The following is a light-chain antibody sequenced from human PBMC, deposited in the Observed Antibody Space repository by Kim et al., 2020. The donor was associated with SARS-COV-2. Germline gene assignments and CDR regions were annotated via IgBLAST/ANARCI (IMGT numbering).Light chain of an antibody. CDR3: ATSDDSLSRSV. Sequence: QSVLTQPPSASAAPGQRVTISCSGSRSNVGINFAYWYQHLPGTAPRLLMYRNDQRPSGVPDRVSASKSGISASLAISGLRSEDEADYYCATSDDSLSRSVFGGGTQLTVL. J-gene: IGLJ3*02. CDR2: RND. V-gene: IGLV1-47*01. CDR1: RSNVGINF.